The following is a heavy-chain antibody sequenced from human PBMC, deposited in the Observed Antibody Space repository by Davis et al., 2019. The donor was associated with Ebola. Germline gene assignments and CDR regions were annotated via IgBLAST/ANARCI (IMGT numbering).Heavy chain of an antibody. CDR2: ISSSSSYT. CDR1: GFTFSSYS. V-gene: IGHV3-21*05. Sequence: GGSLRLSCAASGFTFSSYSMNWVRQAPGKGLEWVSYISSSSSYTNYADSVKGRFTISRDNAKNSLYLQMNSLRAEDTAVYYCARSVITYYYGMDVWGQGTTVTVSS. CDR3: ARSVITYYYGMDV. D-gene: IGHD3-22*01. J-gene: IGHJ6*02.